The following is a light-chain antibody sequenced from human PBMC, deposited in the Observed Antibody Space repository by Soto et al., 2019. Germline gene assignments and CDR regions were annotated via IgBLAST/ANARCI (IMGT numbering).Light chain of an antibody. CDR1: QSINAH. Sequence: EVVMTQSPATLSVSPGERVTLSCRARQSINAHLAWDQQKPGQAPRLLIHGASTRATGIPARFSGSGFGTAFILTISSLQSEDFAVYYCQQYNTWLWTFGQGTKVEIQ. J-gene: IGKJ1*01. CDR2: GAS. V-gene: IGKV3-15*01. CDR3: QQYNTWLWT.